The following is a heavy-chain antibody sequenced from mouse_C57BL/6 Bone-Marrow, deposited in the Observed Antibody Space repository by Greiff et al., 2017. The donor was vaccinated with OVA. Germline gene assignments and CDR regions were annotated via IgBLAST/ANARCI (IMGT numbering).Heavy chain of an antibody. CDR2: IDPSDSET. Sequence: VQLQQPGAELVRPGSSVKLSCTASGYTFTSYWMHWVKQRPIQGLEWIGNIDPSDSETHYNQKFKDKATLTVDKSSSTAYMQLSSLTSEDSAVYYCARGDYFDYWGQGTTLTVSS. J-gene: IGHJ2*01. V-gene: IGHV1-52*01. CDR1: GYTFTSYW. CDR3: ARGDYFDY.